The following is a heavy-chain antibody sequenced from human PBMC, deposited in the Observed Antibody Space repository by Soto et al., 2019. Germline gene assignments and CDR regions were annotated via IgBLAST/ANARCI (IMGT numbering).Heavy chain of an antibody. J-gene: IGHJ5*02. CDR1: GYTFTNND. V-gene: IGHV1-8*02. D-gene: IGHD5-18*01. CDR2: MNPGSGDT. CDR3: ARMESFGSLNWFDP. Sequence: ASVKVSCKASGYTFTNNDVSWVRQATGQGLGWMGWMNPGSGDTGYAQKFQGRVTMTRDISIATAYMELNSLTSEDTAIYHCARMESFGSLNWFDPWGQGTLVTVSS.